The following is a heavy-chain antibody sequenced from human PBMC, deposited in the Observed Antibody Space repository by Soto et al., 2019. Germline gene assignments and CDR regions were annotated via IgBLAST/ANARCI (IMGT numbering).Heavy chain of an antibody. D-gene: IGHD2-2*03. Sequence: QVQLVESGGGVVQPGRSLRLSCAASGLTFSSYPMHWFRQAPGKGLEWVAVISYDGSNKYYADSVKGRFTISRDNSKNTLYLQMNSLRGEDTAVYYCARAEAIGSYHYNGMDVWGQGTTVTVSS. CDR3: ARAEAIGSYHYNGMDV. CDR1: GLTFSSYP. V-gene: IGHV3-30-3*01. J-gene: IGHJ6*02. CDR2: ISYDGSNK.